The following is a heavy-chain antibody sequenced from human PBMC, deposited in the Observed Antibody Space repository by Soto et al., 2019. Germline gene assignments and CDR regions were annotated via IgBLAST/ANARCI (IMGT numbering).Heavy chain of an antibody. V-gene: IGHV1-18*01. J-gene: IGHJ6*02. Sequence: ASVKVSCTASGYTFTTYGISWVRQAPGEGLEWLGWINTHNGNTNYAQNLQGRVFMTADTSTNTAYMELRSLRSEDTAVYYCGSSYSNGWYHYGMDVWGQGTTVTVSS. D-gene: IGHD6-19*01. CDR1: GYTFTTYG. CDR2: INTHNGNT. CDR3: GSSYSNGWYHYGMDV.